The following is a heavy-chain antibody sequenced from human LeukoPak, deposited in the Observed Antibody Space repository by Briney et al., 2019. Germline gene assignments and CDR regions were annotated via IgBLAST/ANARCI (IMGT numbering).Heavy chain of an antibody. J-gene: IGHJ6*04. CDR2: ISGSGGTT. CDR1: EFTFSNYA. Sequence: GGSLRLSCAASEFTFSNYAMSWVRQAPGKGLEWVSAISGSGGTTYYADSVKGRFTIFRDNSKNTLYLQMNSLRAEDTAVYYCAKTSPSYSSGSWMDVWGKGTTVTVSS. V-gene: IGHV3-23*01. CDR3: AKTSPSYSSGSWMDV. D-gene: IGHD6-19*01.